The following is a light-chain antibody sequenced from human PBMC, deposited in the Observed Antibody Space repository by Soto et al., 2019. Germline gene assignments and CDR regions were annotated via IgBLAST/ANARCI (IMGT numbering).Light chain of an antibody. Sequence: DIQMAQSPSSLSASVGDRVTITCRASQSISSYLNWYQQKPGKAPKFLIYDASSLESGVPSRFSGSGSGTEFTLTISNRQADDFATYFCQQYNKYPRTFCQGTKVDIK. CDR1: QSISSY. CDR2: DAS. CDR3: QQYNKYPRT. V-gene: IGKV1-5*01. J-gene: IGKJ1*01.